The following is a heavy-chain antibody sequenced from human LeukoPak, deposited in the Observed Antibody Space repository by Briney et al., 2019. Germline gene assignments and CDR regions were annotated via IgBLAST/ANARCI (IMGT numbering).Heavy chain of an antibody. D-gene: IGHD1-26*01. CDR3: ARHESAVGALFY. CDR2: IYSTGST. Sequence: SETLSLTCTVSGGSISSSSYYWSWIRQPPGKGLEWVGYIYSTGSTNSNPSLKSRVTISIDTSRNQFSLRLTSVTAADTAVYYCARHESAVGALFYWGQGTLVTVSS. CDR1: GGSISSSSYY. V-gene: IGHV4-61*05. J-gene: IGHJ4*02.